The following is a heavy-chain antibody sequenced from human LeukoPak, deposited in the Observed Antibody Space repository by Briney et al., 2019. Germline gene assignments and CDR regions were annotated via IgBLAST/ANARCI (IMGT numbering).Heavy chain of an antibody. D-gene: IGHD4-4*01. Sequence: GASVKVSCKASGYTFTSYGISWVRQAPGQGLEWMGWISAYNGNTNYAQKFQGRVTMTRDTSISTAHMELSRLRSDDTAVYYCASDSTGYYFDYWGQGTLVTVSS. CDR2: ISAYNGNT. V-gene: IGHV1-18*01. J-gene: IGHJ4*02. CDR3: ASDSTGYYFDY. CDR1: GYTFTSYG.